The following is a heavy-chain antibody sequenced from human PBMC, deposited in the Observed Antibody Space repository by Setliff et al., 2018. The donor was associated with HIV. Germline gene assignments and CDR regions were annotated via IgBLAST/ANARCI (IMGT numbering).Heavy chain of an antibody. Sequence: SVKVSCKASGDTFSSYAISWVRQAPGQGLEWMGGIIPILGMGNHAQKFQGRVTITADKSANTAYMELTSLRPEDTANYYCARGAFDIWGQGTMVTVSS. CDR1: GDTFSSYA. CDR2: IIPILGMG. V-gene: IGHV1-69*10. CDR3: ARGAFDI. J-gene: IGHJ3*02.